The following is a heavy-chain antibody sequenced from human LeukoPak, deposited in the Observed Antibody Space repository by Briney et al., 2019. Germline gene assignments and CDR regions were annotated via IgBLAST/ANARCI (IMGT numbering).Heavy chain of an antibody. CDR3: ASGWVYRYFFDF. D-gene: IGHD6-13*01. Sequence: KSSETLSLTCTVSGGSINSGNYYWNWIRQPAGQGLQWIGRIYSSGKTNYSPSLQRRVTISLDTSKNQFSLKLNSVTAADTAVYYCASGWVYRYFFDFWGKGTLVTVS. V-gene: IGHV4-61*02. J-gene: IGHJ4*02. CDR1: GGSINSGNYY. CDR2: IYSSGKT.